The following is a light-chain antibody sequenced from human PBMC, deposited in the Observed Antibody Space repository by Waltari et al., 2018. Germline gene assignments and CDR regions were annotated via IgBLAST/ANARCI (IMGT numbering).Light chain of an antibody. V-gene: IGKV3-20*01. CDR1: QSVKSGY. Sequence: EIVLTQSPGTLSLAPGESATLPCRASQSVKSGYLAWFQPKPGQAPRLLIYGASTRATGIPDRFSGTGSGTDFTLTISRLEPEDFAVYFCQLYGSSPPWTFGQGTKVEV. J-gene: IGKJ1*01. CDR3: QLYGSSPPWT. CDR2: GAS.